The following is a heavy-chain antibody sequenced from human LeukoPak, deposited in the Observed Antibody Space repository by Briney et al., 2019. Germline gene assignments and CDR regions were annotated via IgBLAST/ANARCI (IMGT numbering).Heavy chain of an antibody. V-gene: IGHV3-23*01. CDR3: ATNPKAGGGGFGY. D-gene: IGHD6-13*01. CDR2: IRGGDDRT. CDR1: GFIFSSYA. J-gene: IGHJ4*02. Sequence: GGSLRLSCAASGFIFSSYAMSWVRQAPGKGLEWVSSIRGGDDRTFYADSVKGRFTISRDNSKNTLYLQMTSLRAEDTAVYYCATNPKAGGGGFGYWGQGTLVTVSS.